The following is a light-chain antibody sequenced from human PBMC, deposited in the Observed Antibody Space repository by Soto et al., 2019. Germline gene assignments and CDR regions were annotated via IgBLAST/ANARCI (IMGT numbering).Light chain of an antibody. Sequence: ELVFTQSPATLSLSPGERATLSCRASQSVGSRVAWYQQKFGQPPRLLLYETSTRANGIPARFSGSGSGTDFTLSISSLQPGDVGIYSCQQYHTWPPITFGQGTRLEIK. CDR3: QQYHTWPPIT. J-gene: IGKJ5*01. CDR1: QSVGSR. CDR2: ETS. V-gene: IGKV3-15*01.